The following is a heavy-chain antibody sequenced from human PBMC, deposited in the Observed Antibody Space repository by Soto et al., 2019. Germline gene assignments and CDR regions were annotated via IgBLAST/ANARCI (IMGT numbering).Heavy chain of an antibody. J-gene: IGHJ4*02. V-gene: IGHV3-30*18. CDR2: ISYDGSNK. D-gene: IGHD3-22*01. CDR1: GLTFSSYG. CDR3: AKDTYYHDSSGYYIFDY. Sequence: RLSCAASGLTFSSYGMHWVRQAPGKGLERVAVISYDGSNKNYADSVKGRFTISRDNSKNTVYLQMNSLRAEDTAVYYCAKDTYYHDSSGYYIFDYWGQGTLVTVSS.